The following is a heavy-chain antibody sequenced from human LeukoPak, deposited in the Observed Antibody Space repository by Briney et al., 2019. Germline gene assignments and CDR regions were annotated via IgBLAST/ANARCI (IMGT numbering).Heavy chain of an antibody. CDR1: GGSISSGGYS. CDR2: IYHSGST. V-gene: IGHV4-30-2*01. Sequence: SGTLSLTCAVSGGSISSGGYSWSWIRQPPGKGLEWIGYIYHSGSTYYNPSLKSRVTISVDRSKNQFSLKLSSVTAADTAVYYCARVLGGDWFDPWGQGTLVTVSS. CDR3: ARVLGGDWFDP. J-gene: IGHJ5*02. D-gene: IGHD7-27*01.